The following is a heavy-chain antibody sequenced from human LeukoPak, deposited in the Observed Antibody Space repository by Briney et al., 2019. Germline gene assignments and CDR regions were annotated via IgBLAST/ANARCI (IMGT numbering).Heavy chain of an antibody. CDR3: ARDRGVAAAH. Sequence: SETLSLTCTVSGYSISSGYYWGWIRQPPGKGLEWIGSIYHSGSTYYNSSLKSRVTISVDTSKNQFSLKLSSVTAADTAVYYCARDRGVAAAHWGQGTLVTVSS. CDR2: IYHSGST. CDR1: GYSISSGYY. V-gene: IGHV4-38-2*02. J-gene: IGHJ4*02. D-gene: IGHD6-13*01.